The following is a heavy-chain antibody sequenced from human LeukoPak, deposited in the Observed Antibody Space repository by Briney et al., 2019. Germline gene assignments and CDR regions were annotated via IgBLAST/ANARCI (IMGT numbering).Heavy chain of an antibody. V-gene: IGHV4-4*07. D-gene: IGHD3-10*01. CDR3: AREGPFRSGSGSYYLLDYYGMDV. CDR2: IYTSGST. J-gene: IGHJ6*02. CDR1: GGSISSYY. Sequence: SETLSLTCTVSGGSISSYYWSWIRQPAWKGLEWIGRIYTSGSTNYNPSLKSRVTMSVDTSKNQFSLKLSSVTAADTAVYYCAREGPFRSGSGSYYLLDYYGMDVWGQGTTVTVSS.